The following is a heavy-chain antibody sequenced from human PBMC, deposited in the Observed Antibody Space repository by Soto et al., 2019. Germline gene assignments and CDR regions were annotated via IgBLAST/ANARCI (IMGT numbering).Heavy chain of an antibody. D-gene: IGHD2-2*01. Sequence: GGSLRLSCAASGFTFSSYSMNWVRQAPGKGLEWVSSISSSGSYIYYAKSVKGRFTISRDNAKNTLYLQMNSLRAEDTAVYYCARDYLVVPHRVIDYWGQGTLVTVSS. CDR3: ARDYLVVPHRVIDY. J-gene: IGHJ4*02. V-gene: IGHV3-21*01. CDR1: GFTFSSYS. CDR2: ISSSGSYI.